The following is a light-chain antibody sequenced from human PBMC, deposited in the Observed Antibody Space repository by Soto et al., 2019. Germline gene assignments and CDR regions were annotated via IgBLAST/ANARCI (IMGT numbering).Light chain of an antibody. CDR1: SSDVGAYNY. V-gene: IGLV2-11*01. CDR3: CSYAGFYTFVV. Sequence: QSALTQPRSVSGSPGQSVTISCTGTSSDVGAYNYVSWYQQHPGKAPKLMIYDVSKRPSGVPDRFSGSKSGNTASLTISGLQAEDEADYYCCSYAGFYTFVVFGGGTKVTVL. CDR2: DVS. J-gene: IGLJ2*01.